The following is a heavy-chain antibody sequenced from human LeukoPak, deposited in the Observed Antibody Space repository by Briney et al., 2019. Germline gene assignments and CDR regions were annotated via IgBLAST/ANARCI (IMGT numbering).Heavy chain of an antibody. Sequence: GASLRLSCAASGFTFSSYAMSWVRQAPGKGLEGVANIKKDGSQKYYVDSVEGRFTISRDNAKNSLYLQMDSLRVDDTAVYYCTRVFGGYDVSDYWGQGTLVTVSS. J-gene: IGHJ4*02. V-gene: IGHV3-7*03. CDR2: IKKDGSQK. CDR1: GFTFSSYA. CDR3: TRVFGGYDVSDY. D-gene: IGHD3-3*01.